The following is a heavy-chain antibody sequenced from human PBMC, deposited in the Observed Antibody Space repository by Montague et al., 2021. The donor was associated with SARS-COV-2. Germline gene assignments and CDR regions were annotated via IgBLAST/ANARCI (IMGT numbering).Heavy chain of an antibody. CDR3: AKGMEVVVTANLDY. CDR1: GFPFDNYA. V-gene: IGHV3-9*01. Sequence: SLSLSFAASGFPFDNYAMHWVRQAPGKGLEWVSGISWNSGSIGYADSVKGRFTISRDHAKNSLYLQMNSLRAEDTALYYCAKGMEVVVTANLDYWGQGTLVTVSS. D-gene: IGHD2-21*02. J-gene: IGHJ4*02. CDR2: ISWNSGSI.